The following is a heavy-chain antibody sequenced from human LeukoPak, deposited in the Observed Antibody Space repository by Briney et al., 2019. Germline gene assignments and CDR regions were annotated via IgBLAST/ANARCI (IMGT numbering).Heavy chain of an antibody. V-gene: IGHV7-4-1*02. CDR1: GYTFTSYA. CDR2: INTNTGNP. CDR3: ARDHVKLGSSFHPFDAFDV. Sequence: ASVKVSCKASGYTFTSYAINWVRQAPGQGLEWMGWINTNTGNPTYAQGFTGRFVFSLDTSVSTAYLQISSLKAEDTAVYYCARDHVKLGSSFHPFDAFDVWGQGTLVTVSS. D-gene: IGHD2-2*01. J-gene: IGHJ3*01.